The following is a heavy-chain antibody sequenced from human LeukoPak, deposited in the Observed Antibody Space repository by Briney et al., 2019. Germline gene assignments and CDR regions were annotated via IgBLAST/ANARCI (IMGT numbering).Heavy chain of an antibody. CDR2: INPNNSAT. D-gene: IGHD2-2*01. V-gene: IGHV1-2*02. Sequence: GASVKVSCKASGYTFTGYYMHWVRQAPGQGLEWMGWINPNNSATNYAQRFQGRVTMTRDTSISTAYMELSRLRSGDTAVYYCAREINVPGFDAFDIWGQGTMVTVSS. CDR3: AREINVPGFDAFDI. J-gene: IGHJ3*02. CDR1: GYTFTGYY.